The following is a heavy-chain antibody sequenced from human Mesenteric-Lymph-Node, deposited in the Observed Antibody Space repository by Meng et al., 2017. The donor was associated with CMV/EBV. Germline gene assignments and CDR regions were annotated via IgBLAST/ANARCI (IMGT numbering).Heavy chain of an antibody. CDR1: GFTFSSCN. CDR2: ISSSSSYI. Sequence: GESLKISCAASGFTFSSCNMNWVRQAPGKGLEWVSSISSSSSYIYYADSVKGRFTISRDNAKNSLYLQMNSLRAEDTAVYYCARGRRDIPCFDYWGQGALVTVSS. V-gene: IGHV3-21*01. CDR3: ARGRRDIPCFDY. J-gene: IGHJ4*02. D-gene: IGHD2-15*01.